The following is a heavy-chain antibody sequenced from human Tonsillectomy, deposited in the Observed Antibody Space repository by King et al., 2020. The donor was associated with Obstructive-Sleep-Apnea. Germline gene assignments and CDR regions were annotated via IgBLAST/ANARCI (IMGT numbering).Heavy chain of an antibody. Sequence: VTLKESGPALVKPTQTLTLTCTFSGFSLSASGMGVSWIRQPPGKALEWLALIDWADDKDYSKSLKTRLTVSKDTSKNQVVLTMTNMDPVDTATYCCARTLYSGYNYFDYWGQGTLVTVSS. CDR2: IDWADDK. D-gene: IGHD5-12*01. CDR1: GFSLSASGMG. J-gene: IGHJ4*02. CDR3: ARTLYSGYNYFDY. V-gene: IGHV2-70*01.